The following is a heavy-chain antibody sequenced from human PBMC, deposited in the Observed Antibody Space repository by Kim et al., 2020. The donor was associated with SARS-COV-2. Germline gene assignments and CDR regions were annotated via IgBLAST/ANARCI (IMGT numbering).Heavy chain of an antibody. CDR2: IYYSGST. V-gene: IGHV4-39*01. CDR1: GGSISSSSYY. J-gene: IGHJ4*02. CDR3: VRPSGDDYGDPVGY. Sequence: SETLSLTCTVSGGSISSSSYYWGWIRQPPGKGLEWIGSIYYSGSTYYNPSLKSRVTISVDTSKNQFSLKLSSVTAADTAVYYCVRPSGDDYGDPVGYWGQGTLVTVSS. D-gene: IGHD4-17*01.